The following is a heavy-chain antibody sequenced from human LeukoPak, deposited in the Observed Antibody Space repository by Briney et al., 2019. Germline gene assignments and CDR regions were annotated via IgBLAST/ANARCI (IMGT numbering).Heavy chain of an antibody. V-gene: IGHV3-7*03. CDR1: GFSLSSAW. J-gene: IGHJ4*02. Sequence: GGSLRLSCAASGFSLSSAWTSWVRQAPGRGLGWGANIMQDGSEKPNVASVKGRFTISRDNAKTSMALQMNSLRAEDTTVYYCATVMHDHGNYTAPNIDYWGQGTLVTVSS. CDR2: IMQDGSEK. D-gene: IGHD4-11*01. CDR3: ATVMHDHGNYTAPNIDY.